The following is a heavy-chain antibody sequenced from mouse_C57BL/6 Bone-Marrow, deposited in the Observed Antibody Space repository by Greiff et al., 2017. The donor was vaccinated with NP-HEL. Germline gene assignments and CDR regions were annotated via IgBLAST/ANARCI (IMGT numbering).Heavy chain of an antibody. D-gene: IGHD1-1*01. CDR2: SRNKANDYTT. J-gene: IGHJ1*03. CDR1: GFTFSDFY. CDR3: ARDAYYYGRHWYFDV. V-gene: IGHV7-1*01. Sequence: DVKLVESGGGLVQSGRSLRLSCATSGFTFSDFYMEWVRQAPGKGLEWIAASRNKANDYTTEYSASVKGRFIVSRDTSQSILYLQMNALRAEDTAIYYCARDAYYYGRHWYFDVWGTGTTVTVSS.